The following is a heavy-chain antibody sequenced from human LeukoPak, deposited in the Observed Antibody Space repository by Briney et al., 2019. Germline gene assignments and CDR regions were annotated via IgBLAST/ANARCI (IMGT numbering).Heavy chain of an antibody. D-gene: IGHD3-22*01. J-gene: IGHJ4*02. CDR2: IIPFFGTT. CDR3: ARSYMIVRDGSVGY. Sequence: GASVKVSCKASGGTFSSHAVSWVRQAPGQGLEWMGRIIPFFGTTNYAQKLQGRVTITTDESTSTAYMELNSLRSEDTAVYYCARSYMIVRDGSVGYWGQGTLVTVSS. CDR1: GGTFSSHA. V-gene: IGHV1-69*05.